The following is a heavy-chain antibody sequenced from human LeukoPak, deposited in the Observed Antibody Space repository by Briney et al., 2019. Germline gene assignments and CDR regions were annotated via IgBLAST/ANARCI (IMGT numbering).Heavy chain of an antibody. D-gene: IGHD6-13*01. CDR1: GASISTYY. J-gene: IGHJ4*02. Sequence: SETLSLTCTVSGASISTYYWDWMRQAPGKGPEWIGYVHYRGTTSYNPSLRGRVTISLDTPKYQFSLKLSSVTAADTAVYYCVSPAAGTAHFEYWGQGTLVTVSS. V-gene: IGHV4-59*08. CDR3: VSPAAGTAHFEY. CDR2: VHYRGTT.